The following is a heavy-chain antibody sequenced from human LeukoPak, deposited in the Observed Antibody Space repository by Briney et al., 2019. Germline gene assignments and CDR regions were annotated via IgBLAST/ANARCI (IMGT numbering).Heavy chain of an antibody. J-gene: IGHJ4*02. D-gene: IGHD7-27*01. V-gene: IGHV1-69*05. CDR1: GGTFSSYA. CDR2: IIPIFGTA. CDR3: AREDPNWGSIQLDY. Sequence: SVKVSCKASGGTFSSYAISWVRQAPGQGLEWMGRIIPIFGTANYAQKFQGRVTITTDESTSTAYMELSSLRSEDTAVYYCAREDPNWGSIQLDYWGQGTLVTASS.